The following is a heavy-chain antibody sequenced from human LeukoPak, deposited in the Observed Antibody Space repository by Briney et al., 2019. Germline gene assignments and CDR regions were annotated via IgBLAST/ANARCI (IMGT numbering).Heavy chain of an antibody. Sequence: GGSLRLSCSASGFTFSSYSMYWVRQAPGKGLDYVSAISSNGGSTYYAASVKGRFTISRDNSKNTLYLQMSSLRAEDTAVYYCARAAPYYYDSSGYSAFDSWGQGTMVTVSA. D-gene: IGHD3-22*01. CDR1: GFTFSSYS. CDR2: ISSNGGST. J-gene: IGHJ3*02. CDR3: ARAAPYYYDSSGYSAFDS. V-gene: IGHV3-64D*06.